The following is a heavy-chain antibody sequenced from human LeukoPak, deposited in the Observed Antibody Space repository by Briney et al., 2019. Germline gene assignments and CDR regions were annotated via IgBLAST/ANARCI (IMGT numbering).Heavy chain of an antibody. Sequence: GGSLRLSCAASGFTFSSYAMRWVRQAPGKGLEWVSAISGSGGSTYYADSVKGRFTISRDNSKNTLYLQMNSMRAEDTAVYYCAKVDTYYYDSSGNFDYWGQGTLVTVSS. V-gene: IGHV3-23*01. D-gene: IGHD3-22*01. CDR3: AKVDTYYYDSSGNFDY. CDR1: GFTFSSYA. CDR2: ISGSGGST. J-gene: IGHJ4*02.